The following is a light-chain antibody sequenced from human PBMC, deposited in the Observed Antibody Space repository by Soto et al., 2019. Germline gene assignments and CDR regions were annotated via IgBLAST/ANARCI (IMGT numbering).Light chain of an antibody. CDR2: EVN. CDR3: LSFTTTSTHV. Sequence: QSALTQPASLSGSPGQSITISCTGTSSDIGAYDYVSWFQQHPGKAPKLMISEVNNRPSGVSNRFSGSKSGNTAYLTISGLQVEDEDEYFCLSFTTTSTHVLGTGTKVTV. J-gene: IGLJ1*01. CDR1: SSDIGAYDY. V-gene: IGLV2-14*01.